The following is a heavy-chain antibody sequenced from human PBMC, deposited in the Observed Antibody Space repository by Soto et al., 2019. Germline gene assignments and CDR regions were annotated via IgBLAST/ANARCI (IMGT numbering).Heavy chain of an antibody. J-gene: IGHJ3*02. Sequence: KVSCKASGGTFSSYAISWVRQAPGQGLEWMGGIIPIFGTANYAQKFQGRVTITADESTSTAYMELSSLRSEDTAVYYCARRGRWLQFDAFDIWGQGTMVTVSS. CDR2: IIPIFGTA. CDR1: GGTFSSYA. V-gene: IGHV1-69*01. CDR3: ARRGRWLQFDAFDI. D-gene: IGHD5-12*01.